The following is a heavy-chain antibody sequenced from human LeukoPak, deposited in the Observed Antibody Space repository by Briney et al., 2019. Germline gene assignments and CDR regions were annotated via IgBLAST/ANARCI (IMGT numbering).Heavy chain of an antibody. CDR2: ISSSSSYI. D-gene: IGHD3-22*01. CDR1: GFTFSSYS. V-gene: IGHV3-21*01. J-gene: IGHJ4*02. CDR3: ARGLRAMIVVVNLDY. Sequence: GGSLRLSCAASGFTFSSYSMNWVRQAPGKGLEWVSSISSSSSYIYYADSVKGRFTISRDNAKNSLYLQMNSLRAEDTAVYYCARGLRAMIVVVNLDYWGQGTLVTVSS.